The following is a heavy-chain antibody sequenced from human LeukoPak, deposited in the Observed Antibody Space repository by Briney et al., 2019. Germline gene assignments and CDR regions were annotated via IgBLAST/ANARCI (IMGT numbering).Heavy chain of an antibody. CDR1: GFTFSSYW. Sequence: GGSLRLSCAVSGFTFSSYWMSWVRQAPGKGLEWVANIKQDGSEKYYVDSVKGRFTISRDNAKNSLYLQMNSLRAEDTAVYYCARRIPGDYWGQGTLVTVSS. CDR3: ARRIPGDY. CDR2: IKQDGSEK. D-gene: IGHD2-15*01. V-gene: IGHV3-7*01. J-gene: IGHJ4*02.